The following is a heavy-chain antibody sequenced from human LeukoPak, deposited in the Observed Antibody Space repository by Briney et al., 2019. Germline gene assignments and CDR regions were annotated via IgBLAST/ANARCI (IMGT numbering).Heavy chain of an antibody. J-gene: IGHJ6*03. CDR2: ISYDGSNK. D-gene: IGHD3-3*01. Sequence: GRSLRLSCAASGFTFSSYAMHWVRQAPGKGLEWVAVISYDGSNKYYADSVKGRFTTSRDNSKNTLYLQMNSLGTEDTAMYFCAKVRGEAGVVIIDYYYYYMDVWGKGTTVTVSS. CDR1: GFTFSSYA. V-gene: IGHV3-30-3*01. CDR3: AKVRGEAGVVIIDYYYYYMDV.